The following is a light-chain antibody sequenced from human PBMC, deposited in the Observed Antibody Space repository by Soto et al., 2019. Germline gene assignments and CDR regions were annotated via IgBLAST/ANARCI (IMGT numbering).Light chain of an antibody. J-gene: IGLJ2*01. Sequence: QSVLTQPPSASGTPGQRVSISCSGSSSNIGSKTVNWYQQLPGTAPKLLIYSNTQRPSGVPGRFSGSKSGTSASLAISGLQSEDEADYYCAAWDDSLNEEVFGGGTKVTVL. CDR2: SNT. V-gene: IGLV1-44*01. CDR3: AAWDDSLNEEV. CDR1: SSNIGSKT.